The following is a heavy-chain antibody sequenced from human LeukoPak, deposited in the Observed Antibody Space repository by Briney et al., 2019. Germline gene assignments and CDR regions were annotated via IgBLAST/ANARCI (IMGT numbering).Heavy chain of an antibody. CDR2: IRYDGSNK. Sequence: GGSLRLSCAASGFTFDDYAMHWVRQAPGKGREWGTFIRYDGSNKYYAESMKGRFTISRDNSKNTLYLQMSSLRAEDTAVYYCAKAIHSSSSGVVDYWGQGTLVTVS. CDR3: AKAIHSSSSGVVDY. V-gene: IGHV3-30*02. CDR1: GFTFDDYA. D-gene: IGHD6-6*01. J-gene: IGHJ4*02.